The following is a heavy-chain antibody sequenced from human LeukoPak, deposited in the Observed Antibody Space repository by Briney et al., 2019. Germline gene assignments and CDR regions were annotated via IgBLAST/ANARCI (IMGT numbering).Heavy chain of an antibody. D-gene: IGHD1-1*01. CDR1: GGTFSSYA. V-gene: IGHV1-69*06. J-gene: IGHJ3*02. CDR2: IIPIFGTA. CDR3: SAPQLGRDAFDI. Sequence: GASVKVSCKASGGTFSSYAISWVRQAPGQGLEWMGGIIPIFGTANYAQKFQGRVTITADKSTSTAYMELSSLRSEDTAVYYCSAPQLGRDAFDIWGQGTMVTVSS.